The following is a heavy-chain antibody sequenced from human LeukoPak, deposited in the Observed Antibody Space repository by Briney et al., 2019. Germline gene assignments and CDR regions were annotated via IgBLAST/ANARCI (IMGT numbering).Heavy chain of an antibody. D-gene: IGHD1-26*01. Sequence: GGSLRLSCAASGFTFSSYDMHWVRQATGKGLEWVSAIGTAGDTYYPGSVKGRFTISRENAKNSLYPQMNSLRAGDTAVYYCAREGDGSSFDYWGQGTLVTVSS. CDR2: IGTAGDT. CDR1: GFTFSSYD. J-gene: IGHJ4*02. CDR3: AREGDGSSFDY. V-gene: IGHV3-13*01.